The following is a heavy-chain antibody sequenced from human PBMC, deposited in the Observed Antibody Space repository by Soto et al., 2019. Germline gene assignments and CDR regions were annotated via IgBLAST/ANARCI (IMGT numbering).Heavy chain of an antibody. V-gene: IGHV1-18*01. D-gene: IGHD5-18*01. Sequence: QAQLVQSGAEVRKPGASVKVSCKASGYTFYSHSISWVRQAPGQGLEWMGRINADYGNTQYAQKFRGRVTMTTDTSATTVHMELTNLRSDDTAVYYCARCIQGDYYYVIDVWGQGTTVTVSS. CDR2: INADYGNT. CDR1: GYTFYSHS. J-gene: IGHJ6*02. CDR3: ARCIQGDYYYVIDV.